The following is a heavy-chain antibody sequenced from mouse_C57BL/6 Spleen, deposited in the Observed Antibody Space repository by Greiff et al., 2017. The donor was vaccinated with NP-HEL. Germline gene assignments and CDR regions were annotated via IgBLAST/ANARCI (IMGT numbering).Heavy chain of an antibody. CDR3: TRGGNYGDY. CDR2: IDPETGGT. Sequence: QVQLQQSGAELVRPGASVTLSCKASGYTFTDYDMHWVKQTPVHGLEWIGAIDPETGGTAYNQKFKGKAILTADNSSSTAYMELRSLTSEDSAVYYCTRGGNYGDYWGQGTTLTVSS. D-gene: IGHD2-1*01. V-gene: IGHV1-15*01. J-gene: IGHJ2*01. CDR1: GYTFTDYD.